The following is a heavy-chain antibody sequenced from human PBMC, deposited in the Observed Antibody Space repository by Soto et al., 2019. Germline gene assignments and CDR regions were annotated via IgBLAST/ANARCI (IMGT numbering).Heavy chain of an antibody. J-gene: IGHJ6*02. D-gene: IGHD3-22*01. CDR1: GGSISSGGYY. V-gene: IGHV4-31*03. CDR2: IYYSGST. CDR3: ARVPKYYELYGMDV. Sequence: LSLTCTVSGGSISSGGYYWSWIRQHPGKGLEWIGYIYYSGSTYHNPSLKSRVTISVDTSKNQFSLKLSSVTAADTTVYYCARVPKYYELYGMDVWGQGTTVTVSS.